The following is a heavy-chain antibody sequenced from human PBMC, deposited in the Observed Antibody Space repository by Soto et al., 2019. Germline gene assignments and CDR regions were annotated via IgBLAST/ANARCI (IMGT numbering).Heavy chain of an antibody. D-gene: IGHD1-26*01. Sequence: GESLKISCKGSGYSFTSYWIGWVRQMPGKGLEWMGIIYPGDSDTRYSPSFQGRVTISAGKSISTAYLQWSSLKGSDTAMYYCAGYSGSYLEYFQHWGQGTLVTVSS. CDR2: IYPGDSDT. V-gene: IGHV5-51*01. CDR1: GYSFTSYW. CDR3: AGYSGSYLEYFQH. J-gene: IGHJ1*01.